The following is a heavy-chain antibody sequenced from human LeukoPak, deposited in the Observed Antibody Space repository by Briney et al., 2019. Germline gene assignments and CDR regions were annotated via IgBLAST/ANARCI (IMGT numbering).Heavy chain of an antibody. CDR3: AKDFGEAAAGPYFDY. Sequence: GGSLRLSCAASGFTFSTSWMTWVRQAPGKGLEWVSAITATSSSTHDADSVQGRFTISRDNSKNTLYLQMNSLRAEDTAVYYCAKDFGEAAAGPYFDYWGQGTLVTVSS. CDR2: ITATSSST. V-gene: IGHV3-23*01. D-gene: IGHD6-13*01. J-gene: IGHJ4*02. CDR1: GFTFSTSW.